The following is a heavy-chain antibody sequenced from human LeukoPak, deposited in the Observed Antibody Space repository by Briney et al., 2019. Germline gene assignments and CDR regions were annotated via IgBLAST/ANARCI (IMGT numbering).Heavy chain of an antibody. CDR3: ARGRAAGTFWLDY. Sequence: GASVKVSCKASGYTFSSYGISWVRQAPGQGLEWMGWISGNNGNTNYAQKVQGRVTMTTDTSTSTAYMELRSLRSDDTAVYYCARGRAAGTFWLDYCGQGTLVTVSS. CDR2: ISGNNGNT. J-gene: IGHJ4*02. D-gene: IGHD6-13*01. V-gene: IGHV1-18*01. CDR1: GYTFSSYG.